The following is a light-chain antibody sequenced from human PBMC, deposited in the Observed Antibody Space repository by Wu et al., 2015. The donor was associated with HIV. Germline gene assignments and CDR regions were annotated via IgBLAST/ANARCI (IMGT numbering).Light chain of an antibody. CDR2: GAT. Sequence: AIRMTQSPSSLSASTGDRVTITCRASQAISSYLAWYQQKPGKAPKLLIYGATTLQSGVPSRFRGSGYGTDFSLIISSLQPEDSASYYCLQDFNLWTFGQGTKVEIK. J-gene: IGKJ1*01. CDR1: QAISSY. CDR3: LQDFNLWT. V-gene: IGKV1-8*01.